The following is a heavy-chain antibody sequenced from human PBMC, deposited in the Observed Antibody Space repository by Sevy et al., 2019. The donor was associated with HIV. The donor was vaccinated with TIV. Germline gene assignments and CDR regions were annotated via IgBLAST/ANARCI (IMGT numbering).Heavy chain of an antibody. Sequence: ASVKVSCKASGKTFSSYAFSWVRQAPGQGLEWMGGIILMFGTTNYAQKFQGRVTITADESTSTAYMELSSLRSEDTAGYYGARPGIGAAGSFDHWGQGTQVTVSS. V-gene: IGHV1-69*13. CDR1: GKTFSSYA. CDR3: ARPGIGAAGSFDH. CDR2: IILMFGTT. D-gene: IGHD6-13*01. J-gene: IGHJ4*02.